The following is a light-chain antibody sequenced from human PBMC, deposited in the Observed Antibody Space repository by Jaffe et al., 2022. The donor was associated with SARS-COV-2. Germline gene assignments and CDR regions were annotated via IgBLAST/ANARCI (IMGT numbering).Light chain of an antibody. J-gene: IGKJ5*01. V-gene: IGKV3-11*01. CDR1: QSVSSY. Sequence: EIVLTQSPATLSLSPGDRATLSCRASQSVSSYLAWYQQKPGQAPRLLTYHVSKRATGIPARFSGSGSGTDFTLTISSLEPEDFAVYYCQHRDRWITFGQGTRLEIK. CDR3: QHRDRWIT. CDR2: HVS.